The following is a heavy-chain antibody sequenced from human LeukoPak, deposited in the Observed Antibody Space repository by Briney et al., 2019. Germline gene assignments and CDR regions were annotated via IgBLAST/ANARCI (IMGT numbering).Heavy chain of an antibody. J-gene: IGHJ4*02. V-gene: IGHV3-21*01. CDR1: GFTFSSYS. Sequence: GGSVRLYCAASGFTFSSYSMNWVRQAPGKGLEWVSSIRSSTSYIYNADSVKGRFTISRDNAKNSLYLQMNSLRAEDTAVYYCASHVDTAYYFDYWGQGTLVTVSS. CDR2: IRSSTSYI. D-gene: IGHD5-18*01. CDR3: ASHVDTAYYFDY.